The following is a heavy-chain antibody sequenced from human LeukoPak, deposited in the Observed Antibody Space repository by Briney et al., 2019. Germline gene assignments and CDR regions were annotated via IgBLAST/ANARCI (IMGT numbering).Heavy chain of an antibody. CDR1: GFTFSTYG. V-gene: IGHV3-23*01. Sequence: GGSLRLSCAASGFTFSTYGMAWVRQVPGNRLEWVSSIGATGGLISYADSVKGRFTVSSSEKTFYLQMNSLRAEDTAVYFCAAKILGSAPFDFWGQGTLVTVSA. CDR3: AAKILGSAPFDF. D-gene: IGHD3-10*01. J-gene: IGHJ4*02. CDR2: IGATGGLI.